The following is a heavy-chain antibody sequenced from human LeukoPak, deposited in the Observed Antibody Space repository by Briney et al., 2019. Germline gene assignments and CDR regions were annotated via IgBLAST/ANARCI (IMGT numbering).Heavy chain of an antibody. CDR3: AREGYCSGGSCYHFVY. D-gene: IGHD2-15*01. J-gene: IGHJ4*02. CDR2: IIPIFGTA. CDR1: GGTFSSYA. Sequence: ASVKVSCKASGGTFSSYAISWVRQAPGPGLELMGGIIPIFGTANYAQKFQGRVTITADESTSTAYMELRSLRSEDTAVYYCAREGYCSGGSCYHFVYWGQGTLVTVSS. V-gene: IGHV1-69*01.